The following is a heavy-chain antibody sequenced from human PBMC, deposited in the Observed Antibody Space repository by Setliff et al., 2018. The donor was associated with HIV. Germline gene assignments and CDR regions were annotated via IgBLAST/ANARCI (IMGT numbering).Heavy chain of an antibody. D-gene: IGHD3-22*01. CDR3: ARDLSYDYDRSSDTFDY. Sequence: GGSLRLSCAASGFTFSSYGMHWVRQAPGKGLEWVAVIWYDGSNKYYADSVKGRFTISRDNSKNTLFLQMNSLRAEDTAVYYCARDLSYDYDRSSDTFDYWGQGTLVTVSS. CDR1: GFTFSSYG. V-gene: IGHV3-33*08. CDR2: IWYDGSNK. J-gene: IGHJ4*02.